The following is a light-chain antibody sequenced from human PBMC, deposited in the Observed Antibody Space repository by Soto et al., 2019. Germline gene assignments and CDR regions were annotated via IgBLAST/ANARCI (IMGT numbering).Light chain of an antibody. Sequence: LTQPSSVSVAPGQTATITCGGNNIGTTTVSWYQQKPGQAPVLVVSDDGDRPSGIPDRLSGSNSGNTATLTISRVEAGDEADYYCLVWDISGDHAVFGGGTKSPS. CDR1: NIGTTT. CDR3: LVWDISGDHAV. V-gene: IGLV3-21*02. CDR2: DDG. J-gene: IGLJ2*01.